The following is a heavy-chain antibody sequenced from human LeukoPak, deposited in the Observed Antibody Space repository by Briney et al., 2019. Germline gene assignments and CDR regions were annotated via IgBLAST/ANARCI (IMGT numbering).Heavy chain of an antibody. CDR3: ARDYCSSTSCYGFDP. CDR1: GYTFTSYA. D-gene: IGHD2-2*01. CDR2: INAGNGNT. V-gene: IGHV1-3*01. Sequence: ASVKVSCKASGYTFTSYAMHWVRQAPGQRLEWMGWINAGNGNTKYSQKFQGRVTITRDTSASTAYMELSSLRSEDTAVYYRARDYCSSTSCYGFDPWGQGTLVTVSS. J-gene: IGHJ5*02.